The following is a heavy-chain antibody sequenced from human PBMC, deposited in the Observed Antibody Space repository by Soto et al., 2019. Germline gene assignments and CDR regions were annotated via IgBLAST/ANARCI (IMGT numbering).Heavy chain of an antibody. D-gene: IGHD2-21*02. V-gene: IGHV1-69*13. CDR1: GGTFSSYA. J-gene: IGHJ3*02. CDR3: ARGRGGDFGSTFDI. CDR2: IIPILGTA. Sequence: SVKVSCKASGGTFSSYAISWVRQAPGQGLEWMGGIIPILGTANYAQKFQGRVTITADESTSTAYMELSSLRSEDTAVYYCARGRGGDFGSTFDIWGQGTMVTVSS.